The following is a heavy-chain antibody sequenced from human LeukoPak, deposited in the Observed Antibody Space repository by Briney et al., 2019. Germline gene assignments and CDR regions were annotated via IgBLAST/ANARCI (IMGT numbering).Heavy chain of an antibody. CDR2: IYDSGST. CDR3: ARHDRIIASPLV. J-gene: IGHJ4*02. D-gene: IGHD6-13*01. V-gene: IGHV4-39*01. CDR1: GVSIRSSYYY. Sequence: SETLSLTCTVSGVSIRSSYYYWGWIRQPPGKGLEWIGSIYDSGSTYYNPSLKSRVTISVDTSKNQFSLKLNSVTAVDTAVYYCARHDRIIASPLVWGQGILVTVSS.